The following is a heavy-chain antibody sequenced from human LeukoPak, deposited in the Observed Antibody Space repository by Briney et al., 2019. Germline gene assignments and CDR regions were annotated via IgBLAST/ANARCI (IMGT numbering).Heavy chain of an antibody. CDR3: PRGVARSSKFHFSYYFDY. D-gene: IGHD6-6*01. CDR2: IYYSGST. CDR1: GGSISSYY. Sequence: SETLSLTCTVSGGSISSYYWSWIRQPPGKGLELIGYIYYSGSTNYNPSLKTRVTISVDTSKNQFSLNLSSVTAAVTAVYYFPRGVARSSKFHFSYYFDYWGQGTLVTVSS. V-gene: IGHV4-59*12. J-gene: IGHJ4*02.